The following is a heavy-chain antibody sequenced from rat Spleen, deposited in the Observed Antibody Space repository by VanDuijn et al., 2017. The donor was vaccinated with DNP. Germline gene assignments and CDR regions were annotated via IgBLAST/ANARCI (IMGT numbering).Heavy chain of an antibody. V-gene: IGHV2-27*01. D-gene: IGHD1-2*01. J-gene: IGHJ3*01. Sequence: QVQLKESGPGLVQPSQTLSLTCTVSGFSLTSYHVHWVRQPPGKGLEWMGRIQSGGSTDYNSALKSRLSISRDTSKSQVFLKMNSVQTEDTAMYFCARSIAAIWGFAYWGQGTLVTVSS. CDR1: GFSLTSYH. CDR2: IQSGGST. CDR3: ARSIAAIWGFAY.